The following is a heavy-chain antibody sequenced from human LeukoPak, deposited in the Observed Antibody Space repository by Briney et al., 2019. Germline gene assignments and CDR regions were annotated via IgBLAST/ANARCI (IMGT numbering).Heavy chain of an antibody. V-gene: IGHV3-30*04. J-gene: IGHJ4*02. D-gene: IGHD6-6*01. Sequence: GGSLRLSCAASGFTFSSYAMHWVRQAPGKGLEWVAVISYDGSNKYYADSVKGRFTISRDNSKNTLYLQMSSLRAEDTAVYYCARWSSSPSEAFDYWGQGTLVTVSP. CDR2: ISYDGSNK. CDR3: ARWSSSPSEAFDY. CDR1: GFTFSSYA.